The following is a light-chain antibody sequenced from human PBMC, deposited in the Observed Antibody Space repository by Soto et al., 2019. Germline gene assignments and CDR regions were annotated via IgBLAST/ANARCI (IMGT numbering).Light chain of an antibody. J-gene: IGLJ1*01. CDR2: SDR. Sequence: SYELTQPPSVSVAPGQTARITCGANNIGSKSVNWYQYKPGQAPVLVIYSDRDRASGIPDRFSGSNSGNSATLTISRVEGGDEADYYCQVWDSTNDHPYVFGTGTKLTVL. CDR3: QVWDSTNDHPYV. V-gene: IGLV3-21*02. CDR1: NIGSKS.